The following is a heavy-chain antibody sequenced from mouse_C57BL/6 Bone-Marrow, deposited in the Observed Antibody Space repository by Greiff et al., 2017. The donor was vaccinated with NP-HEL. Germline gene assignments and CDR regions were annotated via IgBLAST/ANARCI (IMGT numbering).Heavy chain of an antibody. CDR2: ISDGGSYT. Sequence: DVQLVESGGGLVKPGGSLKLSCAASGFTFSSYAMSWVRQTPEKRLEWVATISDGGSYTYYPDNVKGRFTISRDNAKNHLYLQMSHLKSEDTAMYYCARESLYYYAMDYWDQGTSVTVSA. CDR3: ARESLYYYAMDY. V-gene: IGHV5-4*01. J-gene: IGHJ4*01. D-gene: IGHD2-3*01. CDR1: GFTFSSYA.